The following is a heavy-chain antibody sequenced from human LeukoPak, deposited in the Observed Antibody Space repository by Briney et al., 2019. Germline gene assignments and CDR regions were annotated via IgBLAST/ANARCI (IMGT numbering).Heavy chain of an antibody. D-gene: IGHD3-22*01. J-gene: IGHJ4*02. Sequence: PGGSLRLSCAASGFTFSSYAMHWVRQAPGKGLEYVSAISSNGGSTYYANSVKGRFTISRDNSKNTLYLQMGSLRAEDMAVYYCARGPYYYDSSGYYVIGDYWGQGTLVTVSS. CDR3: ARGPYYYDSSGYYVIGDY. V-gene: IGHV3-64*01. CDR1: GFTFSSYA. CDR2: ISSNGGST.